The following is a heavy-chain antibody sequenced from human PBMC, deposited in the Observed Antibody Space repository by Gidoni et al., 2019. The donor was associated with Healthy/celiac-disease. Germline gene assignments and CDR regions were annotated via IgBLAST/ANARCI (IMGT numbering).Heavy chain of an antibody. V-gene: IGHV1-18*01. D-gene: IGHD2-15*01. CDR2: ISAYNGNT. CDR3: ARAIKGYCSGGSCYSDY. CDR1: GSTFTSYG. J-gene: IGHJ4*02. Sequence: QVQLVQSGAEVKKPGASVKVSCKASGSTFTSYGISWVRQAPGQGLEWMGWISAYNGNTNYAQKLQGRVTMTTDTSTSTAYMELRSLRSDDTAVYYCARAIKGYCSGGSCYSDYWGQGTLVTVSS.